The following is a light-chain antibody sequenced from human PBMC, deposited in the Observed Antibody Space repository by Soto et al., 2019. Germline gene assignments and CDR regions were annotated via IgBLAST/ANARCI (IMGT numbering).Light chain of an antibody. CDR3: QQSYNTPLT. V-gene: IGKV1-39*01. Sequence: IEVTQSPSSLAASLGDRGTSTCRASQTIGTYVNWYRQKSGAAPELLIYDASTLQSGVPSRFRGGASGTDFTLTISSLQLDDFATYYCQQSYNTPLTFGQGTRWIS. J-gene: IGKJ1*01. CDR1: QTIGTY. CDR2: DAS.